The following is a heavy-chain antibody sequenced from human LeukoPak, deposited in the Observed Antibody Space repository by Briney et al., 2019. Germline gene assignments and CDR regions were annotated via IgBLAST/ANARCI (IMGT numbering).Heavy chain of an antibody. CDR1: GYTVTSYA. D-gene: IGHD1-26*01. CDR2: INAGNGNT. V-gene: IGHV1-3*01. CDR3: ARGVDSGSYLSLDH. Sequence: GASVNVSCKASGYTVTSYAMHWVRQAPGQRLEWMGWINAGNGNTKYSQKFQGRVTITRDTSASTAYMELSSLRSEDTAVYYCARGVDSGSYLSLDHWGQGTLVTVSS. J-gene: IGHJ4*02.